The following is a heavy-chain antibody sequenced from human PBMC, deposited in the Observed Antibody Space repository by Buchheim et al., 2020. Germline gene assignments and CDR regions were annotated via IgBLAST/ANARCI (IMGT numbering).Heavy chain of an antibody. CDR3: AKADDCSGGSCYCFDY. J-gene: IGHJ4*02. V-gene: IGHV3-30-3*01. D-gene: IGHD2-15*01. Sequence: VQLMESGGGVVQPGKSLRLSCAASGFTSSRYPMHWVRQTPGKGLEWLAGISDDGTNTYYADSARGRFTISRDKNKVVLQMNSLRADDTALYYCAKADDCSGGSCYCFDYWGQGTL. CDR1: GFTSSRYP. CDR2: ISDDGTNT.